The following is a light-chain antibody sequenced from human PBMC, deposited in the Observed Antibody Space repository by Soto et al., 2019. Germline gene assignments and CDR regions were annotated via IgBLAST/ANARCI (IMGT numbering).Light chain of an antibody. V-gene: IGKV3-15*01. CDR1: QSAGNN. J-gene: IGKJ4*01. CDR2: ATS. CDR3: QQYGDWPLT. Sequence: DIVVTQSPATLSVSPGERATLSCRASQSAGNNFAWYQQKPGQAPRLLIFATSTRATGVPARFSGSGSGTEFTLTISSLQSEDFAVYYCQQYGDWPLTVGGGAKVEIE.